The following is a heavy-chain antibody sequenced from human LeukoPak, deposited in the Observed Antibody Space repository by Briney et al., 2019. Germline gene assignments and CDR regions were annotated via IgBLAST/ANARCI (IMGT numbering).Heavy chain of an antibody. V-gene: IGHV4-59*01. CDR1: GGSISTYY. CDR3: ARVQGHYFYYGMDV. J-gene: IGHJ6*02. Sequence: SETLSLTCTVSGGSISTYYWSWIRQPPGKGLEWIGYVYYSGSTNYNPSLNSRVTISVDTSKNQFSLKLSSVTAADTAVYYCARVQGHYFYYGMDVWGQGTTVTVSS. CDR2: VYYSGST.